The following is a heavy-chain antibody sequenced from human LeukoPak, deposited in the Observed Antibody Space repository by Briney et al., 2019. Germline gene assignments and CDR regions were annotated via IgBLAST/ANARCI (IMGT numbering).Heavy chain of an antibody. CDR3: ARLIAGKLTTVTTTYYFDY. J-gene: IGHJ4*02. V-gene: IGHV4-34*01. CDR1: GGSFSGYY. D-gene: IGHD4-17*01. Sequence: SETLSLTCAVYGGSFSGYYWSWIRQPPGEGLEWIGEINHSGSTNYNPSLKSRVTISVDTSKNQFSLKLSSVTAADTAVYYCARLIAGKLTTVTTTYYFDYWGQGTLVTVSS. CDR2: INHSGST.